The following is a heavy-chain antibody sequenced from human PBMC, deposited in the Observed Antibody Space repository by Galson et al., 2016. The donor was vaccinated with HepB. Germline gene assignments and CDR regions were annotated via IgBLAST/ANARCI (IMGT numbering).Heavy chain of an antibody. V-gene: IGHV3-33*06. J-gene: IGHJ3*02. CDR2: IWYDGRKK. CDR3: AKVVGAITRGAFDI. Sequence: SLRLSCAASGFTFSSYGMHWVRQAPGKGLEGVAVIWYDGRKKYYEDSVKGRFTISRDNSKNKVSLQMNSLSAEDTAVYYCAKVVGAITRGAFDILGQGTMVTVFS. D-gene: IGHD1-26*01. CDR1: GFTFSSYG.